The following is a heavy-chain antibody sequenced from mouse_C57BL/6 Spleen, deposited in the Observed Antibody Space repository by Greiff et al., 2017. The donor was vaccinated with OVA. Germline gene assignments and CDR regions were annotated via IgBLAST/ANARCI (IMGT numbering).Heavy chain of an antibody. Sequence: QDQLQQSGPELVKPGASVKISCKASGYAFSSSWMNWVKQRPGKGLEWIGRIYPGDGDTNYNGKFKGKATLTAAKSSSTAYMQLSSLTSEDSAVYFCARDDGYYNWYFDVWGTGTTVTVSS. V-gene: IGHV1-82*01. CDR2: IYPGDGDT. CDR1: GYAFSSSW. CDR3: ARDDGYYNWYFDV. D-gene: IGHD2-3*01. J-gene: IGHJ1*03.